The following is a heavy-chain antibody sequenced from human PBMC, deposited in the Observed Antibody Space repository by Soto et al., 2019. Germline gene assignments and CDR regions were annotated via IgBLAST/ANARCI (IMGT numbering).Heavy chain of an antibody. CDR1: GFTFSSYA. V-gene: IGHV3-23*01. CDR3: AKGSGYYPHYFDY. CDR2: ISGSGGST. D-gene: IGHD3-22*01. Sequence: GGSLRLSCAASGFTFSSYAMSWVRQAPGQGLEWVSAISGSGGSTYYADSVKGRFTISRDNSKNTLYLQMNSLRAEDTAVYYCAKGSGYYPHYFDYWGQGTLVTVSS. J-gene: IGHJ4*02.